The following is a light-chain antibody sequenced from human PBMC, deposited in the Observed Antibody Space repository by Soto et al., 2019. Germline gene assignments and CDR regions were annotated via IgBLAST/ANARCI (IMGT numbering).Light chain of an antibody. CDR3: QQYGSSHRVT. CDR2: GAS. V-gene: IGKV3-20*01. CDR1: QSVSSSY. Sequence: EIVLTQSPGTLSLSPGERATLSCRASQSVSSSYLAWYQQKPGRAPRLLIYGASSRATGIPDRFSGSGSGADFTLTINRLEPEDFAVYYCQQYGSSHRVTFGGGTKVEIK. J-gene: IGKJ4*01.